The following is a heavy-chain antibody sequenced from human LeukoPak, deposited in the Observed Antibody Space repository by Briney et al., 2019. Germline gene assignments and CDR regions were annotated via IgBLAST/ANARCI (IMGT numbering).Heavy chain of an antibody. V-gene: IGHV3-72*01. Sequence: GGSLRLSCAASGFTFSSYSMDWVRQAPGKGLEWVGRIRNRGNSYSTEYAASVKGRFAISRDDSKNSLYLQMNSLKTEDTAVYYCARADYGSGSYFLDYWGQGNLVTVSS. D-gene: IGHD3-10*01. J-gene: IGHJ4*02. CDR3: ARADYGSGSYFLDY. CDR2: IRNRGNSYST. CDR1: GFTFSSYS.